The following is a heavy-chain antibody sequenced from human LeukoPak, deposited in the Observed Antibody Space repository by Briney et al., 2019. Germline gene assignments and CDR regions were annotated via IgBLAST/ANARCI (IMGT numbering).Heavy chain of an antibody. Sequence: SETLSLTCTVSGGSISSDYWSWIRQSPGKGLEWLGYMYYIGSNNYNPSLKSRVTISLDTSKNQFSLRLSSVTAADTAVYYCARHAPGGFGELEPFGYWGQGILVTVSS. CDR1: GGSISSDY. CDR3: ARHAPGGFGELEPFGY. D-gene: IGHD3-10*01. J-gene: IGHJ4*02. CDR2: MYYIGSN. V-gene: IGHV4-59*08.